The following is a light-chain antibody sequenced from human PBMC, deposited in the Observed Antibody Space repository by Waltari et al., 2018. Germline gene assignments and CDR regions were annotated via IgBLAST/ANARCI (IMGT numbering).Light chain of an antibody. CDR1: SSDVGGYNY. CDR3: SSYIGSSTLEL. V-gene: IGLV2-14*03. Sequence: QSALTQPASVSGSPGQSITISCTGTSSDVGGYNYVPWYQQHPGKAPKLMLFDVSNRPSGVSNRFSGSKSGNTASLTISGLQAEDEADYYCSSYIGSSTLELFGGGTSLTVL. J-gene: IGLJ2*01. CDR2: DVS.